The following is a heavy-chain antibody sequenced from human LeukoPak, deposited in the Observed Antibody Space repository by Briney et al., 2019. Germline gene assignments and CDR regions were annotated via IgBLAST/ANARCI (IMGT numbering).Heavy chain of an antibody. CDR3: ARHRSGGSQDDAFDI. D-gene: IGHD2-15*01. CDR1: GFTFSSYG. J-gene: IGHJ3*02. Sequence: GGSLRLSCAASGFTFSSYGMHWVRQAPAKGLEWVADIKQDGSEKYYVDSVKGRFTISGQNAKKSLFLQMNSLRAEDTAVYYCARHRSGGSQDDAFDIWGQGTMVTVSS. CDR2: IKQDGSEK. V-gene: IGHV3-7*01.